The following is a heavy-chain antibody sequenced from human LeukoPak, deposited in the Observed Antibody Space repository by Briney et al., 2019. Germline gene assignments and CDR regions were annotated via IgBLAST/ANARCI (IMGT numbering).Heavy chain of an antibody. V-gene: IGHV3-74*01. Sequence: GGSLRLSCAASEFTFSSNWMHWVRQAPGKGLVWVSRINSDGSSTSYADSVKGRFTISRDNAKNTLYLQMNSLRAEDTAVYYCASSSWHENYMDVWGKGTTVTVSS. CDR2: INSDGSST. J-gene: IGHJ6*03. D-gene: IGHD6-13*01. CDR3: ASSSWHENYMDV. CDR1: EFTFSSNW.